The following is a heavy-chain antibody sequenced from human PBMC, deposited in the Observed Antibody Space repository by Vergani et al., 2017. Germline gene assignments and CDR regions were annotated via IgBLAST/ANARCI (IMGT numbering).Heavy chain of an antibody. D-gene: IGHD5-12*01. CDR2: ISGSGGST. Sequence: EVQLLESGGDLVQPGGSLRLSCAASGFTFNHYAMNWVRQAPGKGLEWVSGISGSGGSTYYAGSVKGRSTISRDSSKNTLCLQMNSLSAGDTAVYYCANANPRNSGYDYLYYYHAMDVWGQGTTVTVSS. CDR1: GFTFNHYA. V-gene: IGHV3-23*01. CDR3: ANANPRNSGYDYLYYYHAMDV. J-gene: IGHJ6*02.